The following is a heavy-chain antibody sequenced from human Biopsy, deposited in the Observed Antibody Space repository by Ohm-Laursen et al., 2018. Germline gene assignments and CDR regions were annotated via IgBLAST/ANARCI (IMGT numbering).Heavy chain of an antibody. CDR2: IVPILGHL. V-gene: IGHV1-69*04. Sequence: SSVKVSCKASGGPSTNYAFSWVRQAPGQGLEWVGRIVPILGHLNYAQRFQGRVSITADKSTSYVYMELSRLTSGDTAIYYCAADADGYYTEFDYWGPGTLVTVSS. J-gene: IGHJ4*02. D-gene: IGHD3-3*01. CDR3: AADADGYYTEFDY. CDR1: GGPSTNYA.